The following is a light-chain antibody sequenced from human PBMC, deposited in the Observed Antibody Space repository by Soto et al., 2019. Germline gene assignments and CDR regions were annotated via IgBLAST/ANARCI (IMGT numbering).Light chain of an antibody. J-gene: IGKJ1*01. Sequence: DIRMTQAPSTLSASVGDRVTITGRASQNFNGWLAWYQQRPGKAPKPLISDASSLESGVPSRFSGSGSGTEVTLTISSLQPDDFATYYCQQYKSQGWTFGQGTKVETK. V-gene: IGKV1-5*01. CDR2: DAS. CDR1: QNFNGW. CDR3: QQYKSQGWT.